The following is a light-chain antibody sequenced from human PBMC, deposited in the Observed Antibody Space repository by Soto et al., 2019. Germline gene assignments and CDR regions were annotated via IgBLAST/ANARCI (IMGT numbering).Light chain of an antibody. V-gene: IGLV2-14*01. CDR2: EVS. CDR1: SSDIGTYNY. J-gene: IGLJ3*02. CDR3: SSYTSISPLRVV. Sequence: QSALTPPASVSGSPGQSITISCTGTSSDIGTYNYVSWYQQYPGKAPKLMVYEVSNRPSGVSNRFSGSKSDNPASLTISGRQADYEADYYCSSYTSISPLRVVFGGGTKRTVL.